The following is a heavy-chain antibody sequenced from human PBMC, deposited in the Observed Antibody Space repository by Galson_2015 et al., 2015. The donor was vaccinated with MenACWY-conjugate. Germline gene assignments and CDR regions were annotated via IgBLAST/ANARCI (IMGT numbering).Heavy chain of an antibody. J-gene: IGHJ5*02. CDR3: AILGFPFDL. CDR1: GYTFTHYY. Sequence: SCKASGYTFTHYYIHWVRQAPGQGLEWMGRSNPNSGGTDSAQKFQGRVTMTTDTSIATAYMELRRLRSDDTAVYYCAILGFPFDLWGQGTLVTVSS. CDR2: SNPNSGGT. V-gene: IGHV1-2*06. D-gene: IGHD2/OR15-2a*01.